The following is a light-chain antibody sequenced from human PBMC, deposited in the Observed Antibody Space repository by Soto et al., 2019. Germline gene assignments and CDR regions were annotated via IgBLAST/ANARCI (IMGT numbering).Light chain of an antibody. V-gene: IGKV4-1*01. CDR1: KSVVYSSNNKNY. CDR3: QHRSNWPIT. CDR2: WAS. Sequence: IVMPLSPDSPPVHPGERATITFKSSKSVVYSSNNKNYLAWYQQKPGQPPKLLIYWASTRESGVPDRFSGSGSGTDFTLTISSLQAEDVVVYYCQHRSNWPITFGQGTRLEI. J-gene: IGKJ5*01.